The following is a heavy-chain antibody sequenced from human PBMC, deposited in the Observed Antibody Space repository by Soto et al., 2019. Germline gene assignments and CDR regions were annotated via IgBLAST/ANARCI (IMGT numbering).Heavy chain of an antibody. V-gene: IGHV3-74*01. CDR3: VRPRYDGSGTPFDY. CDR1: GFTLSGYW. Sequence: EVQLVESGGGLVQPGGSLRLSCEASGFTLSGYWMHWVRQVPGKGLVWVSRISPDGSSTTHADCVKGRFTISRDNAKNTLYLQMNSLRPEDTAVYYCVRPRYDGSGTPFDYWGQGTPVTVSS. D-gene: IGHD3-22*01. CDR2: ISPDGSST. J-gene: IGHJ4*02.